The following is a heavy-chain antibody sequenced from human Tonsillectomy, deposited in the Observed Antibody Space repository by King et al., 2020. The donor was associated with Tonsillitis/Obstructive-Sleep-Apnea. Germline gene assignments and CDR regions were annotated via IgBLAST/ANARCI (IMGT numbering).Heavy chain of an antibody. D-gene: IGHD3-3*01. CDR2: ISYDGSNK. CDR1: GFTFSSYG. V-gene: IGHV3-30*18. CDR3: AKAQGCLTIFGVFDY. J-gene: IGHJ4*02. Sequence: VQLVESGGGVVQPGRSLRLSCAASGFTFSSYGMHWVRQAPGKGLEWGAVISYDGSNKNYGDSVKGRFTISRDKSKNTLYLQMNSLRAEDTAVFYCAKAQGCLTIFGVFDYWGQGTLVTVSS.